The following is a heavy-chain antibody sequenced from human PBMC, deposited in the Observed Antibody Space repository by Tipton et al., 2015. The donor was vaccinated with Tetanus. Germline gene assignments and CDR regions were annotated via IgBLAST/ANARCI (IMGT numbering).Heavy chain of an antibody. V-gene: IGHV3-23*01. J-gene: IGHJ4*02. CDR3: AKGPRLIGGYVDY. D-gene: IGHD3-16*01. CDR2: ISGSTRTI. Sequence: SLRLSCAASGFTFTNDAMSWVRLAPGKGLEWLSGISGSTRTIYHADAVKGRFTISRDNSANTVNLQMNSLRAEDTAIYYCAKGPRLIGGYVDYWGRGTLVPVSS. CDR1: GFTFTNDA.